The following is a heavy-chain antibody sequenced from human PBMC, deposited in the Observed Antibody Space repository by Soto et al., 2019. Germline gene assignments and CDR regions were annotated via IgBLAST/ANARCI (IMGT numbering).Heavy chain of an antibody. CDR1: GFSFRGYG. CDR2: ISSSSGST. D-gene: IGHD1-20*01. V-gene: IGHV3-23*04. J-gene: IGHJ4*02. CDR3: TKPPSIKYGFDY. Sequence: EVQLVESGGGLVQPGGSLRLSCAASGFSFRGYGLTWVRQATGKGLEWVSAISSSSGSTFYADSVKGRFIISRDNSKNALYLQMNRLRVEDTAVYYCTKPPSIKYGFDYWGQGTLVAVSS.